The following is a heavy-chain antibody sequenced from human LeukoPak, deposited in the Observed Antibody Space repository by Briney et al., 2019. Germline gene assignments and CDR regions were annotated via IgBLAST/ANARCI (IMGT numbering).Heavy chain of an antibody. Sequence: SETLSLTCSVSGASVSGGTYYWGWIRQPAGTGLEWIGRIYTSGSTNYNPSLKSRVTISVDTSKNQFSLKLSSVTAADTAVYYCARGDYDFWSGYLDYWGQGTLVTVSS. J-gene: IGHJ4*02. CDR2: IYTSGST. V-gene: IGHV4-61*02. CDR3: ARGDYDFWSGYLDY. D-gene: IGHD3-3*01. CDR1: GASVSGGTYY.